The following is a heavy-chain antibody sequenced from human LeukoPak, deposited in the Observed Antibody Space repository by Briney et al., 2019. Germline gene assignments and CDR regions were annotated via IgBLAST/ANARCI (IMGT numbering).Heavy chain of an antibody. Sequence: PSETLSLTCTVSGGSISSYYWSWIRQPPGKGLEWIGYIYYSGSTNYNPSLKSRVTISVDTSKNQFSLKLSSVTAADTAVYYCARAAYSSSWFTGRLEANWFDPWGQGTLVTVSS. CDR3: ARAAYSSSWFTGRLEANWFDP. V-gene: IGHV4-59*01. CDR2: IYYSGST. CDR1: GGSISSYY. D-gene: IGHD6-13*01. J-gene: IGHJ5*02.